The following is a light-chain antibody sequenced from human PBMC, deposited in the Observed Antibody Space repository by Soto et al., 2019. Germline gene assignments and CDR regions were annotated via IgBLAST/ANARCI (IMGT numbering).Light chain of an antibody. V-gene: IGKV3-15*01. Sequence: EIVMTQSPATLSVSPGERATLSCRASQSVNSNLAWYQQKPGQAPRLLIYGASTRAAGIPARFSGSGSGTEFSLTISSLQSEDFAVYYCQQYNTRPPDTVGQGTKLEIK. CDR3: QQYNTRPPDT. CDR2: GAS. J-gene: IGKJ2*01. CDR1: QSVNSN.